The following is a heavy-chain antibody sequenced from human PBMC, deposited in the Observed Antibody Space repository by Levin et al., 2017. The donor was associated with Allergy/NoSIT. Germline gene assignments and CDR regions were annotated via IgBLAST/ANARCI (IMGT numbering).Heavy chain of an antibody. CDR3: AREKLERITMIVAAYYYYGMDV. D-gene: IGHD3-22*01. J-gene: IGHJ6*02. CDR2: IKQDGSEK. Sequence: ETLSLTCAASGFTFSSYWMSWVRQAPGKGLEWVANIKQDGSEKYYVDSVKGRFTISRDNAKNSLYLQMNSLRAEDTAVYYCAREKLERITMIVAAYYYYGMDVWGQGTTVTVSS. V-gene: IGHV3-7*01. CDR1: GFTFSSYW.